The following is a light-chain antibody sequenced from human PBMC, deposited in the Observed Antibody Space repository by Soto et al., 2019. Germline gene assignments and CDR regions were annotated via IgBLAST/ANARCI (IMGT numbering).Light chain of an antibody. CDR2: QVT. CDR1: TRGIAGYNY. V-gene: IGLV2-14*01. J-gene: IGLJ1*01. Sequence: QSALPQPASVSGALGQSITLSFTGTTRGIAGYNYISWYQQLPDKVPKLLIYQVTIRPSGISNRFSGSKSGNTASLTISGLHAEDEAYYYCTSFSSSTSLYVFWTGTKLTVL. CDR3: TSFSSSTSLYV.